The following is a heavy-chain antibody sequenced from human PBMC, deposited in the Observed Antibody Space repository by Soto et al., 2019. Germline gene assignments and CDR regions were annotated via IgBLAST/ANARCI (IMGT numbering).Heavy chain of an antibody. D-gene: IGHD3-3*01. CDR1: GFSFSNYN. V-gene: IGHV3-48*02. CDR2: ITDSSDTV. CDR3: ARDFGHGYYLDY. Sequence: AVGSVRLSCVASGFSFSNYNMNWVRQAPGKGLEWVSYITDSSDTVHYADSVRGRFTISRDNAESSLYLQMNSLRDEDTAVYFCARDFGHGYYLDYWGRGTLVTVSS. J-gene: IGHJ4*02.